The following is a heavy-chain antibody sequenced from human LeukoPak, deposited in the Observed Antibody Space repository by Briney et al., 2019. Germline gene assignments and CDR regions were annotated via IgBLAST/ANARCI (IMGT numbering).Heavy chain of an antibody. CDR3: ARDEVATISDY. J-gene: IGHJ4*02. V-gene: IGHV3-7*01. Sequence: PGGSLRLSCAASGFTFSHFWMSWVRQAPGKGLEWVAYIKKTGSETYYVDSVKGRFTITRDNTRNSLFLQMYSLRAEDTAVYYCARDEVATISDYWGQGTLVTVSS. CDR2: IKKTGSET. CDR1: GFTFSHFW. D-gene: IGHD5-12*01.